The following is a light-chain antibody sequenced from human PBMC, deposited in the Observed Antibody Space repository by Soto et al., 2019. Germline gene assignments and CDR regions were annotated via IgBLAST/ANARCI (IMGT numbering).Light chain of an antibody. CDR2: KAS. CDR1: QSISSW. J-gene: IGKJ1*01. Sequence: DIQMTQSPSTLSASVGDRVTITCRASQSISSWLAWHQQKPGKAPKSLIYKASSLESGAPSRFSGSESGTEFTLTISSLQPDDFAAYYCQQYNTHPVTFGQGTKVEIK. CDR3: QQYNTHPVT. V-gene: IGKV1-5*03.